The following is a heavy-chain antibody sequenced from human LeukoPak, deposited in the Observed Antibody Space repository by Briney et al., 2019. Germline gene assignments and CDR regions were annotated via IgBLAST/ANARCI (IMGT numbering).Heavy chain of an antibody. V-gene: IGHV4-34*01. D-gene: IGHD1-26*01. CDR3: ARVGRWERQRDY. CDR2: INHSGNT. Sequence: SETLSLTCAVYGGSFSGYYWSWIRQPPGKGLEWIGEINHSGNTNYNPSLKSRVTISVDTSKNQFSLKLSSVTAADTAVYYCARVGRWERQRDYWGQGTLVTVSS. CDR1: GGSFSGYY. J-gene: IGHJ4*02.